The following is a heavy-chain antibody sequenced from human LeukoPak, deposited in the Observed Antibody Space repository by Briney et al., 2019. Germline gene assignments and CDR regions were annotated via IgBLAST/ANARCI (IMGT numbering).Heavy chain of an antibody. Sequence: PGRSLRLSCAASGFTFSSYGMHWVRQAPGKGLEWVSLINWDGSKVYYADSVRGRFTISRDNNKNSLYLQMHGLGPDDAAFYYCAKGSASVPPPNYFASWGQGTLVTVSS. CDR2: INWDGSKV. CDR1: GFTFSSYG. D-gene: IGHD4-17*01. J-gene: IGHJ4*02. V-gene: IGHV3-43*01. CDR3: AKGSASVPPPNYFAS.